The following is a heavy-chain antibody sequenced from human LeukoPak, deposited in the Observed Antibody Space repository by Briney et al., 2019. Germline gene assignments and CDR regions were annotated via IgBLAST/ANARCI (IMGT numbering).Heavy chain of an antibody. CDR2: ISAYNGNT. Sequence: ASVKVSCKASGYTFTSYGISWVRQAPGQGLEWMGWISAYNGNTNYAQKLQGRVTMTTDTSTSTAYMELRSLRSDDTAVYYCARSAPAYIVVVTAAYYFDYWGQGTLVTVSS. CDR3: ARSAPAYIVVVTAAYYFDY. D-gene: IGHD2-21*02. CDR1: GYTFTSYG. V-gene: IGHV1-18*01. J-gene: IGHJ4*02.